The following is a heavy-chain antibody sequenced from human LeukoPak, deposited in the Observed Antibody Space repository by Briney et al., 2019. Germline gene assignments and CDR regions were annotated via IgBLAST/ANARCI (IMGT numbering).Heavy chain of an antibody. CDR2: IYYSGST. V-gene: IGHV4-31*11. CDR1: GGSISSGGYY. D-gene: IGHD3-10*01. Sequence: PSETLSLTCAVSGGSISSGGYYWGWIRQHPGKGLEWIGYIYYSGSTYYNPSLKSRVTISVDTSKNQFSLKLSSVTAADTAVYYCARCKMVRGVSLDYWGQGTLVTVSS. CDR3: ARCKMVRGVSLDY. J-gene: IGHJ4*02.